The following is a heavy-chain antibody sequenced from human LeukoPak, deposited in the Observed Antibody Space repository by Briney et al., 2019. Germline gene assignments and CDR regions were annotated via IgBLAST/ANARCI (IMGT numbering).Heavy chain of an antibody. CDR2: IWYDGSNK. CDR1: GFTFSSYG. V-gene: IGHV3-33*06. CDR3: AKDPSAVSGSSDYMDV. Sequence: PGGSLRLSCAASGFTFSSYGMHWVRQAPGKGREWVAVIWYDGSNKYYADSVKGRFTISRDNSKNTLYLQMNSLRAEDTAVYYCAKDPSAVSGSSDYMDVWGKGTTVTVSS. D-gene: IGHD6-6*01. J-gene: IGHJ6*03.